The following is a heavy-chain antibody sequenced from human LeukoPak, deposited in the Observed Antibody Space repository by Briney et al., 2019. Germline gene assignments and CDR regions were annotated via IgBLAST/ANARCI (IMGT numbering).Heavy chain of an antibody. V-gene: IGHV4-39*01. CDR1: GGSISSSYYY. Sequence: SETLSPTCTVSGGSISSSYYYWGWIRQPPGKGLEWIGSIYYSGSTYYNPSLKSRVTISVDTSKNQFSLKLSSVTAADTAVYYCARILRGYSYGYGRGYYFGYWGQGTLVTVSS. D-gene: IGHD5-18*01. CDR2: IYYSGST. J-gene: IGHJ4*02. CDR3: ARILRGYSYGYGRGYYFGY.